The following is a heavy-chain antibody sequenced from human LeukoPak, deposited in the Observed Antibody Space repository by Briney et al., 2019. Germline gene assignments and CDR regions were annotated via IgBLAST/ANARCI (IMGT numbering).Heavy chain of an antibody. CDR3: ARRMGIAIPAANPRALPYYYYYMDV. D-gene: IGHD2-2*01. V-gene: IGHV4-34*01. CDR2: INHSGST. J-gene: IGHJ6*03. Sequence: SETLSLTCAVYGGSFSGYYWSWIRQPPGKGLEWIGEINHSGSTNYNPSLKSRVTISVDTSKNQFSLKLSSVTAADTAVYYCARRMGIAIPAANPRALPYYYYYMDVWGKGTTVTVSS. CDR1: GGSFSGYY.